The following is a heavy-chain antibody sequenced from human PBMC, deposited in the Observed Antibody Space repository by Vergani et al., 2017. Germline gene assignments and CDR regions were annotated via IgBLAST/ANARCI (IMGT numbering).Heavy chain of an antibody. CDR1: GVTFSSYS. Sequence: EVQLVESGGGLVKPGGSLRLSCAASGVTFSSYSMNWVRQAPGKGLEWVSSISSSSSYIYYADSVKGRFTISRDNAKNSLYLQMNSLRAEDTAVYYCARAGGIAARQGFDYWGQGPLVTVSS. D-gene: IGHD6-6*01. J-gene: IGHJ4*02. CDR2: ISSSSSYI. CDR3: ARAGGIAARQGFDY. V-gene: IGHV3-21*01.